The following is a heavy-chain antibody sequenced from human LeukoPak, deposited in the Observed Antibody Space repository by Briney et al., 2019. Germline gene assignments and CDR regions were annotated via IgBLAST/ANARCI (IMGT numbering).Heavy chain of an antibody. D-gene: IGHD1-1*01. J-gene: IGHJ6*02. V-gene: IGHV3-11*01. CDR2: ITNGDTSL. CDR1: GFTFSDYY. Sequence: GGSLRLSCAASGFTFSDYYMSWIRQAPGKGLEWISYITNGDTSLYYADSAKGRFTISRDNTRNSLYLQMISLRAEDTAVYYCARRSNGTYSNYGLDVWGQGTTVTVSS. CDR3: ARRSNGTYSNYGLDV.